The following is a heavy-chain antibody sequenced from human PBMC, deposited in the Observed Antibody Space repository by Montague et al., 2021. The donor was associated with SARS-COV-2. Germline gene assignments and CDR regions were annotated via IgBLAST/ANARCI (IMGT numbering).Heavy chain of an antibody. CDR1: GGSMRTNDYY. Sequence: SETLSLTCSVSGGSMRTNDYYWGWIRQPPGKGLEWIGSIFYNGSTYYNPSLRSRVTMSVDTSKNQFSLKLSSVTAADTAVYFCARHPYFYSSEPFGWGQGTLVTVSS. D-gene: IGHD3-22*01. CDR2: IFYNGST. V-gene: IGHV4-39*01. CDR3: ARHPYFYSSEPFG. J-gene: IGHJ4*02.